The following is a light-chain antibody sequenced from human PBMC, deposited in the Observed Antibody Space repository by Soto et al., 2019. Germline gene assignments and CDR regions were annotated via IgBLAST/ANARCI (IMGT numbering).Light chain of an antibody. J-gene: IGKJ4*01. CDR3: QQYERWPPVT. Sequence: EIVMTQSPDTLSVSPGERGTLSCRASQNIRRNLAWYQQKPGQAPRLLIYDASTRAPGIPARFSGGGSGTEFTLTISSLQSDDYALYYCQQYERWPPVTFGGGTKVEIK. V-gene: IGKV3-15*01. CDR2: DAS. CDR1: QNIRRN.